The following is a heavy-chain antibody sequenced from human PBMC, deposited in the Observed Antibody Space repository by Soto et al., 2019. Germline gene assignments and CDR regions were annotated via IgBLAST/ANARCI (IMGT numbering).Heavy chain of an antibody. D-gene: IGHD3-3*01. Sequence: QVQLVESGGGVVQPGRSLRLSCAASGFTFSSYGMHWVRQAPGKGLEWAAVIWYDGSNKYYADSVKGRFTISRDNSKNTLYLQMNSLRAEDTAVYYCARAHGFQRITIFGVVHFAGMDVWGQGTTVTVSS. CDR1: GFTFSSYG. CDR3: ARAHGFQRITIFGVVHFAGMDV. CDR2: IWYDGSNK. V-gene: IGHV3-33*01. J-gene: IGHJ6*02.